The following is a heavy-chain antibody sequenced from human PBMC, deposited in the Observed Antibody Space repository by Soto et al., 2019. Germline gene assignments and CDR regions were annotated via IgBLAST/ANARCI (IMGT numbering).Heavy chain of an antibody. J-gene: IGHJ1*01. Sequence: SVKVSCKASGYTFTSYAMHWVRQAPGQRLEWMGWINAGNGNTKYSQKFQGRVTITRDTSASTAYMELSSLRSEDTAVYYCARGVVGARSHLAYFQHWGQGTLVTVSS. CDR1: GYTFTSYA. CDR2: INAGNGNT. D-gene: IGHD1-26*01. V-gene: IGHV1-3*01. CDR3: ARGVVGARSHLAYFQH.